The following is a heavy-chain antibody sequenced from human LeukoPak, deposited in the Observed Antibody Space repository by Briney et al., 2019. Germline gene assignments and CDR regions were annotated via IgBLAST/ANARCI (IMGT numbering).Heavy chain of an antibody. J-gene: IGHJ4*02. CDR3: ASERRYSSGRWDYYFDY. CDR2: INESGGT. Sequence: SETLSLTCAVYGGSFRSYYWGWVRQPPGKGLEWIGEINESGGTNYNPSFKSRVAISVDTPKNLFSLKLSSVTAADTAVYYCASERRYSSGRWDYYFDYWGQGTLVTVSS. CDR1: GGSFRSYY. D-gene: IGHD6-19*01. V-gene: IGHV4-34*01.